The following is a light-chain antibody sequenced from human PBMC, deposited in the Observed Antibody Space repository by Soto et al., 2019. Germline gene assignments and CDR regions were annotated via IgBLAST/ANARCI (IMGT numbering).Light chain of an antibody. V-gene: IGKV1-39*01. CDR3: QQSYTTPLT. CDR1: QSVSNY. CDR2: FAS. Sequence: IQMTQSPSSLSASVGDRVTITCRASQSVSNYLNWYQQTVGKAPQLLIYFASTLQKGVPSRFSGSGSGTDFTLTISSLQPEDFATYFCQQSYTTPLTFGGGTKVEIK. J-gene: IGKJ4*01.